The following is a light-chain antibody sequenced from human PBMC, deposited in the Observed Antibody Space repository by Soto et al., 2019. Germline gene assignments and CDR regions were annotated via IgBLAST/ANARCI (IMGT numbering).Light chain of an antibody. CDR2: GAS. V-gene: IGKV3-11*01. CDR1: QSVTSN. J-gene: IGKJ4*01. Sequence: EIVMTQSPATLSVSPGERATLSCRASQSVTSNLAWYQQKPGQAPRLLIYGASKRATGIPARFSGSGSGTDFTLTISSLEPEDCAIYYCHQRSNWPLTFGGGTRLQIK. CDR3: HQRSNWPLT.